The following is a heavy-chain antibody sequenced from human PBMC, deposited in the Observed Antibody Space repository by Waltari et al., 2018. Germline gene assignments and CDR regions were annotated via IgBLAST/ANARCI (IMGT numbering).Heavy chain of an antibody. CDR1: DDSMRSYY. CDR3: ATWRSGYDYPSY. CDR2: IYYSGNT. V-gene: IGHV4-59*12. J-gene: IGHJ4*02. Sequence: QVLLQESGPGLLRPSETLSLTCTVSDDSMRSYYWSWIRQPPGKGLEWIGYIYYSGNTNHNPSLRSRVTMSADPSRNQFSLKLTSVTAADTAVYYCATWRSGYDYPSYWGQGALVTVSS. D-gene: IGHD5-12*01.